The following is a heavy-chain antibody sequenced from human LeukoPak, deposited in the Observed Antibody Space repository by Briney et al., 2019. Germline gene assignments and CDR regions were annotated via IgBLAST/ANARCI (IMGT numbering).Heavy chain of an antibody. CDR2: IKQDGSEK. V-gene: IGHV3-7*03. D-gene: IGHD5-18*01. CDR3: ARQYSYGSRAFDY. J-gene: IGHJ4*02. CDR1: GFTFSSYW. Sequence: PGGSLRLSCAASGFTFSSYWMSWVRQAPGKGLEWVANIKQDGSEKYYVDSVKGRFTISRDNAKNSLYLQMNSLRAEDTAVYYCARQYSYGSRAFDYWGQGTLVTVSS.